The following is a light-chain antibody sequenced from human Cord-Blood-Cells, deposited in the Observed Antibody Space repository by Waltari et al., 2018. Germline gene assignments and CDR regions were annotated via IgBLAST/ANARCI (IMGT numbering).Light chain of an antibody. Sequence: DIQMTPSPSSLSASVGDRVTITCRASQSISSYLNLYQQKPGKAPKLLIYAASSLQSGVPSRFSGSGSGTDFTLNISSLQPEDFATYYCQQSYSTPWTFGQGTKVEIK. CDR2: AAS. V-gene: IGKV1-39*01. J-gene: IGKJ1*01. CDR1: QSISSY. CDR3: QQSYSTPWT.